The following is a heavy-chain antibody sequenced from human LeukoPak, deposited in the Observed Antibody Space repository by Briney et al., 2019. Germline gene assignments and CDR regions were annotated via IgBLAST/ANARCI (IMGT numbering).Heavy chain of an antibody. Sequence: GGSLRLSCAASGFTFSGFAMTWVRQAPGKGLEWVAFISYDGSNKHYADSVKGRFTISRDNSKNTLYLQMNSLRPEDTAVYYCARARFGYNRGPFDYWGQGILVTVSS. V-gene: IGHV3-30-3*01. D-gene: IGHD5-24*01. CDR1: GFTFSGFA. J-gene: IGHJ4*02. CDR2: ISYDGSNK. CDR3: ARARFGYNRGPFDY.